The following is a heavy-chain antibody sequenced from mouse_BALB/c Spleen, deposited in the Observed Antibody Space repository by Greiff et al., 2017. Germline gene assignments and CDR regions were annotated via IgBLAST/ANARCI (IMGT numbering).Heavy chain of an antibody. CDR2: IYPGNSDT. D-gene: IGHD1-2*01. V-gene: IGHV1-5*01. CDR3: ARHTAQRGFAY. CDR1: GYTFTSYW. Sequence: EVQLQQSGTVLARPGASVKMSCKASGYTFTSYWMHWVKQRPGQGLEWIGAIYPGNSDTSYNQKFKGKAQLTVDTSSSTAYMQFSSLTTEDSAIYYCARHTAQRGFAYWGQGTLVTVSA. J-gene: IGHJ3*01.